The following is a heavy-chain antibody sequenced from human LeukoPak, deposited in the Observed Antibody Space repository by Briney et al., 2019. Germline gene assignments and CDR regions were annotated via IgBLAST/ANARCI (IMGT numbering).Heavy chain of an antibody. CDR3: ARCSNGSGTYYNPYYYYYMDV. CDR2: IYYSGST. V-gene: IGHV4-59*08. CDR1: GGSIRSYY. J-gene: IGHJ6*03. Sequence: SETLSLTCTVSGGSIRSYYWSWIRQPPGKGLEWIGYIYYSGSTNYNPSLKSRVTISVDTSKNQFSLKMSSVTAADTAVYYCARCSNGSGTYYNPYYYYYMDVWGKGTTVTVSS. D-gene: IGHD3-10*01.